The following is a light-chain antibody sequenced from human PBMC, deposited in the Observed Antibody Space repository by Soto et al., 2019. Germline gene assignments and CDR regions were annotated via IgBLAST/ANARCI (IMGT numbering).Light chain of an antibody. CDR2: GAS. V-gene: IGKV3-15*01. Sequence: EIMMTQSPATLSVSPGERATLSCRASQSVSSNLAWYQQKPGQAPRLLIYGASTRATDIPARFSGSGSGTEFTLTISSLQSEDFAIYYCQHYNNWPHLTFGGGTKV. J-gene: IGKJ4*01. CDR1: QSVSSN. CDR3: QHYNNWPHLT.